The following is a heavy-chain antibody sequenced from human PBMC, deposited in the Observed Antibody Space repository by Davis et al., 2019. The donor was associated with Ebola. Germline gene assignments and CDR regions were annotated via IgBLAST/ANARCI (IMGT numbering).Heavy chain of an antibody. J-gene: IGHJ4*02. CDR3: ARSWSGYADFDY. Sequence: ASVKVSCKASGYTFTGYDINWVRQATGQGLEWMGWMNPNSGNTGYAQKFQGRVTMTRDTSTSTVYMELSSLGSEDTAVYYCARSWSGYADFDYWGQGTLVTVSS. V-gene: IGHV1-8*01. CDR1: GYTFTGYD. CDR2: MNPNSGNT. D-gene: IGHD3-3*01.